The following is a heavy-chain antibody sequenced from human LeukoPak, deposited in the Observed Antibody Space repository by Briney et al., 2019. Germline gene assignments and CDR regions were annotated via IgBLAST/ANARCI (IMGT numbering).Heavy chain of an antibody. CDR3: ARGGLGYCSGGSCYSDY. J-gene: IGHJ4*02. CDR1: GYTFTSYD. V-gene: IGHV1-8*01. CDR2: MNPNSGNT. D-gene: IGHD2-15*01. Sequence: ASVKVSCKASGYTFTSYDINWVRQATGQGLEWIGWMNPNSGNTGYAQKFQGRVTMTRNTSKSTAYMELSSLRSEDTAVYYCARGGLGYCSGGSCYSDYWGQGTLVTVSS.